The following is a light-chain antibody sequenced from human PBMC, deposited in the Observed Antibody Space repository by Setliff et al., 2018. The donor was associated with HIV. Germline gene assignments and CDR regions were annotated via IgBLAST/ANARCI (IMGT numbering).Light chain of an antibody. V-gene: IGLV2-11*01. J-gene: IGLJ1*01. Sequence: QSALTQPRSVSGSPGQSVTISCTGTSSDVGGYNYVSWYQQHPGKAPKLMIYDVSKRPSGVPDRFSGSKSGNTASLTISGLQAEDEADYYCCSYAGSYTYVFGTGIKVTVL. CDR3: CSYAGSYTYV. CDR1: SSDVGGYNY. CDR2: DVS.